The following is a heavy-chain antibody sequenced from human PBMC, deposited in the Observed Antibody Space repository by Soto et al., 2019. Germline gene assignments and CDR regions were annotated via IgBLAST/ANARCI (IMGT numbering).Heavy chain of an antibody. CDR1: GYTFTSYD. D-gene: IGHD2-15*01. Sequence: ASVKVSCKASGYTFTSYDINWVRQATGQGLEWMGWMNPNSGNTGYAQKFQGRVSMTRNTSISTAYMELSSLRSEDTAVYYCARGGSLYWYFDLWGRGTLVTVSS. CDR3: ARGGSLYWYFDL. V-gene: IGHV1-8*01. CDR2: MNPNSGNT. J-gene: IGHJ2*01.